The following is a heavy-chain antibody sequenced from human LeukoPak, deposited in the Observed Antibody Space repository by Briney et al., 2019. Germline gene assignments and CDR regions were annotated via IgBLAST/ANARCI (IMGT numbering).Heavy chain of an antibody. CDR3: ARESGYSSGWYPY. CDR1: RYSFTSYW. CDR2: IYPGDSDT. J-gene: IGHJ4*02. V-gene: IGHV5-51*01. Sequence: KSGGSLRLSCKGSRYSFTSYWIGWVRQMPGKGLEWMGIIYPGDSDTTYSPSFQGQVTISADKSISTAYLQWSSPKASDTAMYYCARESGYSSGWYPYWGQGTLVTVSS. D-gene: IGHD6-19*01.